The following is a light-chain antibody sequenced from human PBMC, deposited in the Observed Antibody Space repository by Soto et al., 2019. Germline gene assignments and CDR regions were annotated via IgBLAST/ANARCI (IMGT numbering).Light chain of an antibody. V-gene: IGKV3-15*01. CDR3: HQYYPWPRT. J-gene: IGKJ1*01. Sequence: EIVLTQSPGTLSLSPGERATLSCRASQSVSSTYLGWFQKKPGQAPRLVIHGASTRATDFPARFSGSGSGTEFTLNISSLQSEDIAVYYWHQYYPWPRTFGQGTKVEIK. CDR2: GAS. CDR1: QSVSSTY.